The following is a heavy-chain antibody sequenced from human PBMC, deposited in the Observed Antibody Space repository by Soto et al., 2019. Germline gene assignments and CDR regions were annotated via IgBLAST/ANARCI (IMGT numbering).Heavy chain of an antibody. J-gene: IGHJ6*02. CDR3: ARDSDIYYGMDV. D-gene: IGHD3-9*01. Sequence: GESLKISCAASGFTFSVHSMNWVRRAPGKGLEWVSYISSTSSARYYADSVRGRFTISRDNVKYSLYLQMNSLTDEDTAVYYCARDSDIYYGMDVWGQGTTVTVS. CDR1: GFTFSVHS. CDR2: ISSTSSAR. V-gene: IGHV3-48*02.